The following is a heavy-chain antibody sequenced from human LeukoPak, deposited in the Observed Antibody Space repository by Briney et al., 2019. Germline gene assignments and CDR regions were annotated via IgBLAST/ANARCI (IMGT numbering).Heavy chain of an antibody. CDR1: GGSISSHY. CDR2: IYYSGST. V-gene: IGHV4-59*08. CDR3: ARHTLVAASSFDY. Sequence: PSETLSLTCTVSGGSISSHYWSWIRQPPGKGLEWIGYIYYSGSTNYNPSLKSRVTISVDTSKNQFSLKLSSVTAADTAVYYCARHTLVAASSFDYWGQGTLVTVSS. D-gene: IGHD2-15*01. J-gene: IGHJ4*02.